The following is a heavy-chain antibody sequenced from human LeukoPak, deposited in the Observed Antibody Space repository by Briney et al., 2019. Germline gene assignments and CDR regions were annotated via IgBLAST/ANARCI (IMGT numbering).Heavy chain of an antibody. Sequence: PSETLSLTCTVSGGSISSGDSYWSWIRQPPGKGLEWIGEINHSGSTNYNPSLKSRVTISVDTSKNQFSLKLSSVTAADTAVYYCARGPVELLFNYYYYGMDVWGQGTTVTVSS. D-gene: IGHD1-7*01. V-gene: IGHV4-39*07. J-gene: IGHJ6*02. CDR2: INHSGST. CDR3: ARGPVELLFNYYYYGMDV. CDR1: GGSISSGDSY.